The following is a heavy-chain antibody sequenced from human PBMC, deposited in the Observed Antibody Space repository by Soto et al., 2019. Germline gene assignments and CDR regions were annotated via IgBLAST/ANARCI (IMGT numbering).Heavy chain of an antibody. V-gene: IGHV3-13*01. D-gene: IGHD4-17*01. CDR1: GFTFSSYD. J-gene: IGHJ4*02. CDR2: IGTAGDT. Sequence: EVQLVESGGGLVQPGGSLRLSCVASGFTFSSYDMHWVRQTAGKRLEWVSAIGTAGDTYYPGSVKGRFTISRQNGNXSLYLQMNSLRAEDTAVYYCVRESTTWVFDFWGQGTLVTVSS. CDR3: VRESTTWVFDF.